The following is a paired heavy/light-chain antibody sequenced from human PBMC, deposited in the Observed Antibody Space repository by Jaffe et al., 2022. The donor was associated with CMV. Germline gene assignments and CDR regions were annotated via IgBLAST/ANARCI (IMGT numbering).Light chain of an antibody. Sequence: EMVLTQSPGILSLSPGERATLSCRASQSLSSNYLAWYQQKPGQAPRLLIYGASSRATGIPDRFSGSGSATDFTLTIYRLEPEDFAIYYCHQYNSSPFTFGQGTKLEIK. CDR2: GAS. V-gene: IGKV3-20*01. J-gene: IGKJ2*01. CDR3: HQYNSSPFT. CDR1: QSLSSNY.
Heavy chain of an antibody. J-gene: IGHJ1*01. D-gene: IGHD3-10*01. V-gene: IGHV1-46*01. CDR3: ARGGGSDYMVEYFQH. CDR2: INPRGGTT. Sequence: VQLVQSGAEVKKPGASVKVSCKASGYSFRNYNIHWVRQAPGQGPEWMGVINPRGGTTSHAQKFQDRVTMTRDTSTNTVYMELSSLKDEDTAVYYCARGGGSDYMVEYFQHWGQGTLVTVSS. CDR1: GYSFRNYN.